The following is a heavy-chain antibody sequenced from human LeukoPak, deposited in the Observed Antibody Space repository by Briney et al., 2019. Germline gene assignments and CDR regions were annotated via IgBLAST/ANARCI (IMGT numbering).Heavy chain of an antibody. CDR3: ARDFAIAAAIAFDI. Sequence: PSETLSLTCTVSGGSISSYYWSWIRQPAGKGLEWIGRIYTSGSTNYNPSLKSRVTMSVDTSKNQFSLKLSSVTAADTAVYYCARDFAIAAAIAFDIWGQGTMVTVSS. J-gene: IGHJ3*02. CDR1: GGSISSYY. V-gene: IGHV4-4*07. D-gene: IGHD6-13*01. CDR2: IYTSGST.